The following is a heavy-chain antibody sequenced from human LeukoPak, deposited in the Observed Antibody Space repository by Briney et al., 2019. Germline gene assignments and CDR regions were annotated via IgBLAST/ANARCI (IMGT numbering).Heavy chain of an antibody. V-gene: IGHV1-18*01. Sequence: GASVKVSCTTSGYSFNTFGLTWVRQAPGQGLEWLGWISSYNGKTNYAPKVQGRVTLTTDTSARTAYMELRSLRSDDTAVYYCARDVGVSGLLLDFDYWGQGTLVTVSS. CDR1: GYSFNTFG. CDR3: ARDVGVSGLLLDFDY. J-gene: IGHJ4*02. D-gene: IGHD2-21*01. CDR2: ISSYNGKT.